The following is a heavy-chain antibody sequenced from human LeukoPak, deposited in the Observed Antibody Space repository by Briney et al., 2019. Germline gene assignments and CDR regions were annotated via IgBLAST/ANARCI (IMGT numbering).Heavy chain of an antibody. J-gene: IGHJ6*02. CDR3: ARWEVTAPRGHVLDV. Sequence: GGSLRLSCAASGFTFSTKWMSWVRQAPGQGLEWVANIKGDGSEKEYVDSVMGRFTISRDNAKNSLYLQMNSLRVEDTAVYYCARWEVTAPRGHVLDVWGQGTTVTVSS. CDR1: GFTFSTKW. CDR2: IKGDGSEK. V-gene: IGHV3-7*01. D-gene: IGHD2-21*02.